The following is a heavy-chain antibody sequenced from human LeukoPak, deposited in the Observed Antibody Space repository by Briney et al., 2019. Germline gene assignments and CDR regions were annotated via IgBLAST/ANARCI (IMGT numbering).Heavy chain of an antibody. J-gene: IGHJ4*02. V-gene: IGHV4-34*01. Sequence: SEALSLTCAVYGGSFRGYYWSWIRQPPGKWLEWIGEINDSGSTNYNPSLKSRLTISVDTAKNQFSLKLSSVTAAATAVYYCAMGIIMSYWGQGTLVSVSS. CDR2: INDSGST. CDR1: GGSFRGYY. D-gene: IGHD3-16*01. CDR3: AMGIIMSY.